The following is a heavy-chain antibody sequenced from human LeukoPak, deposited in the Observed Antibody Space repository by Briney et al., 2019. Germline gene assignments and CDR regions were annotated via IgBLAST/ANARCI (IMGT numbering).Heavy chain of an antibody. D-gene: IGHD1-1*01. V-gene: IGHV1-69*13. CDR3: ARDGLERRAD. CDR1: GGTFSSYA. CDR2: IIPIFGTA. Sequence: ASVKVSCKASGGTFSSYAISWVRQAPGQGLEWMGGIIPIFGTANYAQKFQGRVTITADESTSTAYMELSSLRSEDTAVYYCARDGLERRADWGQGTLVTVSS. J-gene: IGHJ4*02.